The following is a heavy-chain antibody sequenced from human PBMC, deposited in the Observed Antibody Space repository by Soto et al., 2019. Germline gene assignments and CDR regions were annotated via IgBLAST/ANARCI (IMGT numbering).Heavy chain of an antibody. CDR3: ARVYYYDSSGYYSGVCFDY. CDR1: GYTFTSYA. V-gene: IGHV1-3*01. Sequence: QVQLVQSGAEVKKPGASVKVSCKASGYTFTSYAMHWVRQAPGQRLEWMGWINAGNGNTKYSQKFQGRVTITRDTSASTAYMELSSLRSEDTAVYYCARVYYYDSSGYYSGVCFDYWGQGTLVTVSS. J-gene: IGHJ4*02. CDR2: INAGNGNT. D-gene: IGHD3-22*01.